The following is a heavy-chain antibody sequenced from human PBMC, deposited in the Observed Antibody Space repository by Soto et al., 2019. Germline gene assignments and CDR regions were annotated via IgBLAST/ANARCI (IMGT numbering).Heavy chain of an antibody. D-gene: IGHD6-13*01. CDR3: ARGRDEAQPLFNWFDP. CDR2: IYYSGST. V-gene: IGHV4-59*01. J-gene: IGHJ5*02. CDR1: GGSISSYY. Sequence: QVQLQESGPGLVKPSETLSLTCTVSGGSISSYYWSWIRQPPGKGLEWIGYIYYSGSTNYNPSLQRRVTIAVDTAKNQFSLKLSPVTAADPAVYYCARGRDEAQPLFNWFDPWGQGTLVTVSS.